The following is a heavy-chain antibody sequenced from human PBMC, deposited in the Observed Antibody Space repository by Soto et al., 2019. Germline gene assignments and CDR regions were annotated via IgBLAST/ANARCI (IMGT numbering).Heavy chain of an antibody. J-gene: IGHJ4*02. CDR1: GFTFSSFG. Sequence: GSLRLSCTASGFTFSSFGMAWVRQAPGKGLEWVSAISGSGDSSYYADSVKDRFTISRDNPTNTLYLQMNNLRAEDTAVYYCAKVGIGMFSHKHHFDHWGQGTQVTVSS. D-gene: IGHD2-2*03. CDR3: AKVGIGMFSHKHHFDH. V-gene: IGHV3-23*01. CDR2: ISGSGDSS.